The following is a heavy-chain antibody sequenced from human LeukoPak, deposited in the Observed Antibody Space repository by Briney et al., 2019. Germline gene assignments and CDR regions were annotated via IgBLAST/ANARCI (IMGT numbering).Heavy chain of an antibody. CDR3: ANPDIVVVPAAIFGP. CDR1: GFTFSSYS. V-gene: IGHV3-21*04. Sequence: GGSLRLSCAASGFTFSSYSMNWVRQAPGKGLEWVSSISSSSSYIYYADSVKGRFTISRDNSKNTLYLQMNSLRAEDTAVYYCANPDIVVVPAAIFGPWGQGTLVTVSS. D-gene: IGHD2-2*01. CDR2: ISSSSSYI. J-gene: IGHJ5*02.